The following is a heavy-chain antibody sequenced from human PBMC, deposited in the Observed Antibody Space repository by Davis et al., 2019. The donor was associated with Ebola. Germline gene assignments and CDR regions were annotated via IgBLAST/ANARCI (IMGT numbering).Heavy chain of an antibody. V-gene: IGHV3-30*18. CDR1: GFTFSSYG. CDR3: AKNIFLGNYYGMDV. Sequence: PGGSLRLSCAASGFTFSSYGMHWVRQAPGKGLEWVAVISYDGSNKYYADSVKGRFTISRDNSKNTLYLQMNSLRAEDTAVYYCAKNIFLGNYYGMDVWGKGTTVTVSS. J-gene: IGHJ6*04. CDR2: ISYDGSNK. D-gene: IGHD2/OR15-2a*01.